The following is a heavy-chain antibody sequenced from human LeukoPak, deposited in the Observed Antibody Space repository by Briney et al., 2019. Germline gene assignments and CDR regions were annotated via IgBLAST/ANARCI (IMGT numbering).Heavy chain of an antibody. V-gene: IGHV3-30*02. CDR1: GFTFNTHG. CDR3: AKSGYYDSSGYES. D-gene: IGHD3-22*01. CDR2: IWFDGSVK. Sequence: GGSLRLSCAASGFTFNTHGMHWVHQAPGKGLEWVAAIWFDGSVKHYSDAVKGRFTISRDNSLNTLYLQMNSLRAEDTAVYYCAKSGYYDSSGYESWGQGTLVTVSS. J-gene: IGHJ5*02.